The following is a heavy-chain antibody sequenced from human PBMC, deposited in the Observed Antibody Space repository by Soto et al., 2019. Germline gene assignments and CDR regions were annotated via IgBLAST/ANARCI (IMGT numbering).Heavy chain of an antibody. V-gene: IGHV1-69*12. CDR1: GGTFNSYV. CDR2: IISIFGTP. CDR3: ARDLGSGYDPGDY. D-gene: IGHD5-12*01. Sequence: QVQLVQSGAEVKKPGSSVKVSCKASGGTFNSYVFNWVRQAPGQGLKWMGGIISIFGTPNYGQKFQGRVTITADESTSTGFMELSSLTSEDTAIYYCARDLGSGYDPGDYWGQGTLVTVSS. J-gene: IGHJ4*02.